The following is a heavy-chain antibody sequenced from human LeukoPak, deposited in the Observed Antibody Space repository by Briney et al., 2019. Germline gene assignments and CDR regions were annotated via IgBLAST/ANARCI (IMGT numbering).Heavy chain of an antibody. CDR2: ISSSGSTI. D-gene: IGHD3-16*02. J-gene: IGHJ4*02. CDR3: ARDLMITFGGVIDPFVFDY. Sequence: GGSLRLSCAASGFTFSSYWMHWVRQAPGKGLEWVSYISSSGSTIYYADSVKGRFTISRDNAKNSLYLQMNSPRAEDTAVYYCARDLMITFGGVIDPFVFDYWGQGTLVTVPS. V-gene: IGHV3-48*04. CDR1: GFTFSSYW.